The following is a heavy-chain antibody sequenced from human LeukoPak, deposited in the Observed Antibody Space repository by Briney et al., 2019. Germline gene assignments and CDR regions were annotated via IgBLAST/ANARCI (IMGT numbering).Heavy chain of an antibody. CDR3: AKGRGQWLAAINY. J-gene: IGHJ4*02. CDR1: GFTFSSYA. CDR2: ISSSGGST. D-gene: IGHD6-19*01. Sequence: GGSLRLSCAASGFTFSSYAMSWVRQAPGKGLEWVSGISSSGGSTYYADSVKGRFSISRDNSKNTLYLEMNSLRAEDTAVYYCAKGRGQWLAAINYWGQGTLVPVSS. V-gene: IGHV3-23*01.